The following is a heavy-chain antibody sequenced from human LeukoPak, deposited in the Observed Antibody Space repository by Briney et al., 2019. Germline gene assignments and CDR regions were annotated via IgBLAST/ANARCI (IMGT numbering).Heavy chain of an antibody. Sequence: GGSPRLSCAASGFTFSNNDMSWVRQAPGKGLEWVSAITDSGTTYYADSVKGRFTISRDNSRSTLYLQVNSLSAEDTALYYCAKESTLTTAYFDYWGQGTLVTVSS. CDR3: AKESTLTTAYFDY. V-gene: IGHV3-23*01. CDR1: GFTFSNND. D-gene: IGHD4-17*01. CDR2: ITDSGTT. J-gene: IGHJ4*02.